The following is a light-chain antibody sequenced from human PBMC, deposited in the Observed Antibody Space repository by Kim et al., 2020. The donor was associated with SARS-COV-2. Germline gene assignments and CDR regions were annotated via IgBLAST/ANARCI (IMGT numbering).Light chain of an antibody. CDR1: KLGDRF. Sequence: PGQTTSMTCTGYKLGDRFVAWYHQNPGQSPVVVIYEDNQRLAGIPGRFSGSNSGNTAALTLGGTQAMDEADYYCLAWDSSTHNYVFGAGTKVTVL. V-gene: IGLV3-1*01. CDR2: EDN. CDR3: LAWDSSTHNYV. J-gene: IGLJ1*01.